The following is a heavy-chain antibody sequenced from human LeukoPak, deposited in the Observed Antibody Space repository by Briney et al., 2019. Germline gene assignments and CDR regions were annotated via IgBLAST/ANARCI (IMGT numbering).Heavy chain of an antibody. V-gene: IGHV3-23*01. CDR3: AKGDYGDCY. Sequence: GGSLRLSCTGSGFTFSNYAVAWVRQAPGKGLEWVSSFTSSGNTYYADSVKGRFTVSRDNSKSTLCMQMTSLRAEDTAVYYCAKGDYGDCYWGQGTLVTVSS. CDR2: FTSSGNT. D-gene: IGHD4-17*01. CDR1: GFTFSNYA. J-gene: IGHJ4*02.